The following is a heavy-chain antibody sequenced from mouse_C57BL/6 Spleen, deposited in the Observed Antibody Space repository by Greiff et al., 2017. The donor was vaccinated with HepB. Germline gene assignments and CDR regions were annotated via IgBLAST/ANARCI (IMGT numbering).Heavy chain of an antibody. CDR1: GYTFTDYY. CDR2: INPNNGGT. J-gene: IGHJ3*01. Sequence: EVQLQQSGPELVKPGASVKISCKASGYTFTDYYMNWVKQSHGKSLEWIGDINPNNGGTSYNQKFKGKATLTVDKSSSTAYMELRSLTSEDSAVYYCAMVDGYYRAWFAYWGQGTLVTVSA. V-gene: IGHV1-26*01. D-gene: IGHD2-3*01. CDR3: AMVDGYYRAWFAY.